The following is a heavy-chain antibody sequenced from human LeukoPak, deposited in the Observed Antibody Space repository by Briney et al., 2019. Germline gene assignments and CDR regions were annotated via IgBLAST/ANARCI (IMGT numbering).Heavy chain of an antibody. CDR3: ARVPPRQWAFDI. Sequence: GASVKVSCKASGYTFTGYYTHWVRQAPGQGLEWMGWINPNSGGTYYAQKFQGRVTMTRDTSISTAYMELSRLRSDDTAVYYCARVPPRQWAFDIWGQGTMVTVSS. CDR1: GYTFTGYY. D-gene: IGHD6-19*01. V-gene: IGHV1-2*02. J-gene: IGHJ3*02. CDR2: INPNSGGT.